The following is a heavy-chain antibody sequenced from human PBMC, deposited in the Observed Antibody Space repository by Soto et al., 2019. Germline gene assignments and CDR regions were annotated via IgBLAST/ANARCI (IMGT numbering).Heavy chain of an antibody. CDR1: GYTFTSYA. V-gene: IGHV1-3*01. Sequence: QVQLVQSGAEVKKPGASVKVSCKASGYTFTSYAMHWVRQAPGQRLEWMGWINAGNGNTKYSQKFQGRVTITRDTSASTAYMKLSSLRSEDTAVYYCARDLGVGAASDYWGQGTLVTVSS. CDR3: ARDLGVGAASDY. J-gene: IGHJ4*02. D-gene: IGHD1-26*01. CDR2: INAGNGNT.